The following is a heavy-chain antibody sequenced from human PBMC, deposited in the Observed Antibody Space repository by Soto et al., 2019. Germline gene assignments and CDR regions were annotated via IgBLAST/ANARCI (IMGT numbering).Heavy chain of an antibody. CDR2: MNPNSGNT. Sequence: GASVKVSCKASGYTFTSYDINWVRQATGQGLEWLGWMNPNSGNTGYAQKFQGRVTMTRNTSISTAYMELSSLRSEDTAVYYCARGTNYYESSGYYLAIANDYWGQGTLVNVSS. CDR3: ARGTNYYESSGYYLAIANDY. V-gene: IGHV1-8*01. CDR1: GYTFTSYD. D-gene: IGHD3-22*01. J-gene: IGHJ4*02.